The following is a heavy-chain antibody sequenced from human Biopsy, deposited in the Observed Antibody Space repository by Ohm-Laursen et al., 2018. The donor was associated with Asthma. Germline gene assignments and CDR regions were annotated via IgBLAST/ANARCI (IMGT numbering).Heavy chain of an antibody. CDR1: GFAVSRDH. Sequence: SLRLSCAALGFAVSRDHMFWVRQAPGKGLEWVSVIYSGGTSHTADSVRGRFTISRDYSKNTLYLQMSSLRAEDTAVYYCARGDSSNWSHYYFDYWGQGTLVTVSS. CDR3: ARGDSSNWSHYYFDY. CDR2: IYSGGTS. J-gene: IGHJ4*02. D-gene: IGHD3-22*01. V-gene: IGHV3-53*01.